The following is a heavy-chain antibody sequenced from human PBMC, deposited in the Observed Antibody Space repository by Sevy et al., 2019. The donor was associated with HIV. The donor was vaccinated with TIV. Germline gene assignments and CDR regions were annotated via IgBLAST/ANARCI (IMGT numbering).Heavy chain of an antibody. Sequence: GGSLRLSCVASGFSFGDYWMTWVRQAPGKGLEWVANIKRDGSEKYYADSVKGRFSTSRDNAKNSLYLQMNSLRAEDTAIYYCARDALDNYYNYWGQGTLVTVSS. V-gene: IGHV3-7*01. D-gene: IGHD1-26*01. CDR3: ARDALDNYYNY. CDR1: GFSFGDYW. CDR2: IKRDGSEK. J-gene: IGHJ4*02.